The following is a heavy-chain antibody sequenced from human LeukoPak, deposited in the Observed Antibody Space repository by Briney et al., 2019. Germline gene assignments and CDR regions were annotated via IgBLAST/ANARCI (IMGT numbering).Heavy chain of an antibody. V-gene: IGHV1-46*01. CDR3: ARTYDSSGYYHYFDY. D-gene: IGHD3-22*01. Sequence: ASAKVSCKASGYTFTSYYLHWARQAPGQGLEWMGIINPSGGHTTYAQRFQGRVTITRDTSTSTLYMDLSSLRSEDTAVYYCARTYDSSGYYHYFDYWGQGTLVTVSS. CDR1: GYTFTSYY. CDR2: INPSGGHT. J-gene: IGHJ4*02.